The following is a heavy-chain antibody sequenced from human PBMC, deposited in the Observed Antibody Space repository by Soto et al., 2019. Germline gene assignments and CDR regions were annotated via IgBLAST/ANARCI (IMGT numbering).Heavy chain of an antibody. D-gene: IGHD6-19*01. Sequence: PWGALRLSCARAGFTLTTYSMNWVRQAPGKGLEWISFINKNGFTIYYADSVKGRFTISRDYAKNSPYLQMDSLRHEDTAVYYCARGAVTGTSLFDYWGLGTLVTVSS. CDR3: ARGAVTGTSLFDY. J-gene: IGHJ4*02. CDR2: INKNGFTI. CDR1: GFTLTTYS. V-gene: IGHV3-48*02.